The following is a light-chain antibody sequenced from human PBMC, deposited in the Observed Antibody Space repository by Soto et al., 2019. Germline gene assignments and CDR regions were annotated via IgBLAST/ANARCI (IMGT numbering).Light chain of an antibody. V-gene: IGKV3-15*01. Sequence: EIVMTQSPVTLSVSPGERATLSCRAGQSVSSNLAWYQQKPGQAPRLLIYGASTRATGIPATFTGSGSGTEFTLTISSLQFDDSAVYYCQQYNNWWTFGQGTKVEIK. CDR3: QQYNNWWT. CDR1: QSVSSN. CDR2: GAS. J-gene: IGKJ1*01.